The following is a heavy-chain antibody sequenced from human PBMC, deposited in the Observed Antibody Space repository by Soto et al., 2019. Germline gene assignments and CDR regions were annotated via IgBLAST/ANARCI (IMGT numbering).Heavy chain of an antibody. V-gene: IGHV3-33*01. CDR2: IWYDGSNK. Sequence: GGSLRLSCAASGFTFSSYGMHWVRQAPCKGLEWVAVIWYDGSNKYYADSVKGRFTISRDNSKNTLYLQMNSLRAEDTAVYYCAREGAAAGTSVYFDYWGQGTLVTVYS. D-gene: IGHD6-13*01. J-gene: IGHJ4*02. CDR3: AREGAAAGTSVYFDY. CDR1: GFTFSSYG.